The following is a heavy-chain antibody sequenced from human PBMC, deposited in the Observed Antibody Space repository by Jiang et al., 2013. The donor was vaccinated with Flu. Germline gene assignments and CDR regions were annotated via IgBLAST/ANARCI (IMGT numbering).Heavy chain of an antibody. V-gene: IGHV4-61*08. CDR3: ASVKVRSPYYFDY. J-gene: IGHJ4*02. CDR2: ISYIGSP. Sequence: GSGLVKPSETLSLTCSVSGYSVTGGEYYWSWIRQPPGKGLEWIGYISYIGSPNYNPSLNSRVTISLDTSKNQFSLRVNSVTAADTAVYYCASVKVRSPYYFDYWGQGTLVAVSS. CDR1: GYSVTGGEYY.